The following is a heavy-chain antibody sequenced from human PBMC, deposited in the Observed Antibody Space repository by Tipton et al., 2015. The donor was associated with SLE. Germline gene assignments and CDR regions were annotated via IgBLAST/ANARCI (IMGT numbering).Heavy chain of an antibody. V-gene: IGHV3-23*01. Sequence: SLRLSCEASGFTFRNYEMNWIRQAPGKGLEWVSALSLSGGRSDYADSVKGRFTISRDNSKNTLYLQMNNLRAEDTAVYYCAKCGSSSSYYYFDYWGQGTLVTVSS. J-gene: IGHJ4*02. CDR3: AKCGSSSSYYYFDY. D-gene: IGHD6-13*01. CDR2: LSLSGGRS. CDR1: GFTFRNYE.